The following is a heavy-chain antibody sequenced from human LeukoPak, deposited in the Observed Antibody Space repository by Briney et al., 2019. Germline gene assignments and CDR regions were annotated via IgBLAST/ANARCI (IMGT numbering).Heavy chain of an antibody. CDR3: AKAYYYDSGGYVAFDI. D-gene: IGHD3-22*01. V-gene: IGHV3-30-3*01. CDR2: ISYDGSNK. CDR1: GFTFSTYP. Sequence: GGSLRLSCAASGFTFSTYPMHWVRQAPGQGLEWVAVISYDGSNKYYADSVKGRFTISRDNSKNTLYLQMNSLRAEDTAVYYCAKAYYYDSGGYVAFDIWGQGTMVTVSS. J-gene: IGHJ3*02.